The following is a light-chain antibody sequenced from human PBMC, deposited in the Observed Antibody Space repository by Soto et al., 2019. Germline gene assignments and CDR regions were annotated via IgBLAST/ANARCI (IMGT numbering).Light chain of an antibody. CDR2: EVN. CDR1: SSDVGGYNY. CDR3: SSYAGSNNFV. V-gene: IGLV2-8*01. J-gene: IGLJ2*01. Sequence: ALTQPPSASGSPGQSVTISCTGTSSDVGGYNYVSWYQQHPGKAPKLVIYEVNKRPSGVPDRFSGSKSGNTASLTVSGLQAEDETDYYCSSYAGSNNFVFGGGTKLTVL.